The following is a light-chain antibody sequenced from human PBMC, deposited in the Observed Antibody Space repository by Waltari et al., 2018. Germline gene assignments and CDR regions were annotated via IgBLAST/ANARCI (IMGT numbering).Light chain of an antibody. CDR2: EVN. J-gene: IGLJ2*01. CDR3: SSYTSHSTLV. CDR1: SSDIGNYNH. Sequence: QSALTQPASVSGSPGQSITISCTGASSDIGNYNHASWYQQHPGKAPKLVIYEVNKRPSGVPIRFSGSKSGNAASLTISGLQAEDEADYYFSSYTSHSTLVFGGGTKLTVL. V-gene: IGLV2-14*01.